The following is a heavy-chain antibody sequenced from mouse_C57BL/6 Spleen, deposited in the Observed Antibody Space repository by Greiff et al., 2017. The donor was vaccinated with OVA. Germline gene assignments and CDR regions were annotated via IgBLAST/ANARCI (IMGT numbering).Heavy chain of an antibody. J-gene: IGHJ4*01. CDR1: GFSFTSYA. D-gene: IGHD2-3*01. Sequence: VKLVESGPGLVAPSPSLSISCTASGFSFTSYAISWVRQPPGQGLEWLGVIWPGGGTNYTSALTSRLSISKDNSKSQAFLKMNSLQTDDTAKYYCARKDGYSPYAMDYWGQGTSVTVSS. CDR3: ARKDGYSPYAMDY. V-gene: IGHV2-9-1*01. CDR2: IWPGGGT.